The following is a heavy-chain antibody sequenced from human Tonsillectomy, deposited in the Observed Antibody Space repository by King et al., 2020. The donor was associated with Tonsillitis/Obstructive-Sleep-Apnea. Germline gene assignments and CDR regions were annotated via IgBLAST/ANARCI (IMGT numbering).Heavy chain of an antibody. V-gene: IGHV4-39*01. Sequence: QLQESGPGLVKPSETLSLTCTVSGGSISSSSYYWGWIRQPPGKGLEWIGSIYYSGSTYNNPSLKSRVTISVDTSKNQFSLKLSSVTAADTAVYYCARGTYDSSGYYSYGFDYWGQGTLVTVSS. CDR2: IYYSGST. CDR3: ARGTYDSSGYYSYGFDY. D-gene: IGHD3-22*01. CDR1: GGSISSSSYY. J-gene: IGHJ4*02.